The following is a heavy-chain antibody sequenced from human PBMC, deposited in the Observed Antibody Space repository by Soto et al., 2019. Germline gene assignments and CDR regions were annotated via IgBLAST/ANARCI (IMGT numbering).Heavy chain of an antibody. Sequence: QLQLQESGSGLVKPSQTLSLTCAVSGGSISSGGYSWSWIRQPPGKGLEWIGYIYHSGSTYYNPPLKSRVTISVDRSKNPFSLNLSSVTAADTAVYYCARAGGLGAVAADSWCQGTLVTVSS. V-gene: IGHV4-30-2*01. CDR3: ARAGGLGAVAADS. D-gene: IGHD6-19*01. J-gene: IGHJ4*02. CDR2: IYHSGST. CDR1: GGSISSGGYS.